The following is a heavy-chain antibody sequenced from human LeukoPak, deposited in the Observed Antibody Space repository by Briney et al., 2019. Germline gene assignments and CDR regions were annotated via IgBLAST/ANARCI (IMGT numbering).Heavy chain of an antibody. Sequence: SETLSLTCTVSGGSISSSSYYWGWIRQPPGKGLEWIGSIYYSGNTYYNPSLKSRVTISVDTSKNQFSLKLSSVTAADTAVYYCARDGDDAFDIWGQGTMVTVSS. CDR3: ARDGDDAFDI. V-gene: IGHV4-39*07. CDR1: GGSISSSSYY. J-gene: IGHJ3*02. CDR2: IYYSGNT. D-gene: IGHD7-27*01.